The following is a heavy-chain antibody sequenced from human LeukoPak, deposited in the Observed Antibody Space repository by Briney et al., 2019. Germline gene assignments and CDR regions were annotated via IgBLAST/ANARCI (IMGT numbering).Heavy chain of an antibody. CDR1: GFTFSSYE. CDR3: ARSFDV. CDR2: ISDSGLNT. V-gene: IGHV3-48*03. J-gene: IGHJ3*01. Sequence: GGSLRLSCAASGFTFSSYEINWVRQAPGKGLEWVSKISDSGLNTNHADSVKGRFTISRDNTKKSAYLQMNSLRVEDTAVYYCARSFDVWGQGTMVTVSS.